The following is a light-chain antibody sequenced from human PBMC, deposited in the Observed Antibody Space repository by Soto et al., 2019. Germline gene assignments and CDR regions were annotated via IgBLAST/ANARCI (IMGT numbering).Light chain of an antibody. V-gene: IGKV3-20*01. CDR2: GAS. CDR3: QNYNSAPRT. Sequence: VSTHSPSPVSISHGQSPTLSPSASKRVISKYLGWYQQKPGQAPRLLIYGASSRDNGVPDRFSGSGSGTDFTLTISRLEPEDVAVYYCQNYNSAPRTFGRGTKVDIK. J-gene: IGKJ4*02. CDR1: KRVISKY.